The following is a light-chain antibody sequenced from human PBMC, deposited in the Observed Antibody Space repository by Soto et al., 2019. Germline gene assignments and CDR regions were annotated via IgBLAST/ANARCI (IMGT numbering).Light chain of an antibody. CDR3: QQSNNWPYT. CDR1: QSASDN. V-gene: IGKV3-15*01. Sequence: EIVMTQSPATLSVSPGERATLSCRASQSASDNLAWYQRKPGQAPRLLIYGASTRATGIPARFSGSGSETEFTLPICSLHSEDFAIYYCQQSNNWPYTFGQGTKVDIK. J-gene: IGKJ2*01. CDR2: GAS.